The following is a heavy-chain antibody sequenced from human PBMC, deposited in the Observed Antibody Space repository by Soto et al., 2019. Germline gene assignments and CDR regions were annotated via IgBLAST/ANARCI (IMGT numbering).Heavy chain of an antibody. D-gene: IGHD3-9*01. J-gene: IGHJ6*02. CDR2: IYYSGST. V-gene: IGHV4-59*12. CDR3: ARYSGLVRFFDWLPSTYYYYGMDV. Sequence: PSETLSLTCTVSGGSISSYYWSWIRQPPGKGLEWIGYIYYSGSTNYNPSLKSRVTISVDTSKNQFSLKLSSVTAADTAVYYCARYSGLVRFFDWLPSTYYYYGMDVWGQGTTVTVSS. CDR1: GGSISSYY.